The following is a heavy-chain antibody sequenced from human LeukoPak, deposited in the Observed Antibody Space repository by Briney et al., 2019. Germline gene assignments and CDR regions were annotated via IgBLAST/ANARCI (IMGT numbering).Heavy chain of an antibody. D-gene: IGHD6-19*01. V-gene: IGHV4-39*01. Sequence: PSETLSLTCTVSGGSISSSSYYWGWIRQPPGKGLEWIGSIYYSGSTYCNPSLKSRVTISVDTSKNQFSLKLSSVTAADTAVYYCATSSLGVAGANWGYYYYYYMDVWGKGTTVTVSS. CDR2: IYYSGST. CDR3: ATSSLGVAGANWGYYYYYYMDV. CDR1: GGSISSSSYY. J-gene: IGHJ6*03.